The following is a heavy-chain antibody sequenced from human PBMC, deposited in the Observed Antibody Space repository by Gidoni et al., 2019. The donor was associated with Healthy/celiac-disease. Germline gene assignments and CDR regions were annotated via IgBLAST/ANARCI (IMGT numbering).Heavy chain of an antibody. CDR3: ARDREYYYGSGSLDY. J-gene: IGHJ4*02. V-gene: IGHV3-33*01. D-gene: IGHD3-10*01. CDR1: GFTFSSYG. CDR2: IWYYGSNK. Sequence: QVQLVESGGGVVQPGRSLRLSCAASGFTFSSYGMHWVRQAPGKGLGWVAVIWYYGSNKYYADSVKGRFTISRDNSKNTLYLQMNSLRAEDTAVYYCARDREYYYGSGSLDYWGQGTLVTVSS.